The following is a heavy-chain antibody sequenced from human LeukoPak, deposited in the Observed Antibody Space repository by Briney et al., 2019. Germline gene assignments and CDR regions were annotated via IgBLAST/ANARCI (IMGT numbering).Heavy chain of an antibody. CDR1: GFTFSSYG. CDR2: ISYDGSNK. Sequence: GGSLRLSCAASGFTFSSYGMHLVRQAPGKGLEWVAVISYDGSNKYYADSVKGRFTISRDNSKNTLYLQMNSLRAEDTAVYYCVKLGVGATQTFDYWGQGTLVTVSS. CDR3: VKLGVGATQTFDY. J-gene: IGHJ4*02. V-gene: IGHV3-30*18. D-gene: IGHD1-26*01.